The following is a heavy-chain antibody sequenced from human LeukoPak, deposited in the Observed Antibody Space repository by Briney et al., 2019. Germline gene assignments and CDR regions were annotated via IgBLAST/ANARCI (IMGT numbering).Heavy chain of an antibody. V-gene: IGHV4-34*01. CDR3: ASSLEMATITA. CDR2: INHSGST. Sequence: SETLSLTCAVYGGSFSGYYWSWIRQPPGKGLEWIGEINHSGSTNYNPSLKSRVTISVDTSKNQFSLKLSSVTAADTAVYYCASSLEMATITAWGQGTLVTVYS. J-gene: IGHJ5*02. D-gene: IGHD5-24*01. CDR1: GGSFSGYY.